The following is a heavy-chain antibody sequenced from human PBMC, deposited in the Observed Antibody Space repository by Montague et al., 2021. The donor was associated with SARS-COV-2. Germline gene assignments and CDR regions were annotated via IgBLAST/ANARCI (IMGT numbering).Heavy chain of an antibody. CDR3: ARRVANRERRFDS. CDR2: IYYSGSN. CDR1: GASIRSGTYY. D-gene: IGHD1-1*01. Sequence: SETLSLTCTVSGASIRSGTYYWGWIRQPPGKGLEWIGTIYYSGSNNYKPSLKSRVTMSVDTSKNQLSLKLYSVTAADTAVYYCARRVANRERRFDSWGQGALVTVSS. V-gene: IGHV4-39*01. J-gene: IGHJ4*02.